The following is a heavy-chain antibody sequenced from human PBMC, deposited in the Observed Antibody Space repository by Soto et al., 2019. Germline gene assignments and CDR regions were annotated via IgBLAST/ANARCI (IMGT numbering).Heavy chain of an antibody. J-gene: IGHJ4*02. CDR2: ISSSGGTI. V-gene: IGHV3-48*02. D-gene: IGHD2-21*01. Sequence: QPGGSLRLSCAASGFTFSSYAMTWVRQAPGKGLEWVAYISSSGGTIYYADSVKGRFTISRDNAKNSLYLQMNSLRDDDTAVYYCARGRGYCGGTNCYLDYWGQGALVTVSS. CDR1: GFTFSSYA. CDR3: ARGRGYCGGTNCYLDY.